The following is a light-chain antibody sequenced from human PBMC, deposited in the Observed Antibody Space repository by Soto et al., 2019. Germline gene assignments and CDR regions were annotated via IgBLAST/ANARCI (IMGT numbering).Light chain of an antibody. CDR3: QQYRSSPPLT. CDR1: QSVSSY. J-gene: IGKJ4*01. V-gene: IGKV3-20*01. Sequence: EIVLMQSPGTLSLSPGERATLSCRASQSVSSYLAWYQQKPGQAPKLLIYDASSRAAGIPDRFSGSGSGTDFTLTISRLEPDDFAVYYCQQYRSSPPLTFGGGTKVEIK. CDR2: DAS.